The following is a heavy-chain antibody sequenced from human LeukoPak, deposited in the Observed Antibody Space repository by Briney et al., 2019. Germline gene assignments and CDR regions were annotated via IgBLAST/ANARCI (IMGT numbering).Heavy chain of an antibody. J-gene: IGHJ4*02. CDR2: INHSGST. CDR3: ARAHWGYNY. Sequence: PSETLSLTCAVYGVSFSGYYWSWIRQPPGKGLEWIGEINHSGSTNYNPSLKSRVTISVDTSKNQFSLKLSSVTAADTAVYYCARAHWGYNYWGQGTLVTVSS. D-gene: IGHD7-27*01. V-gene: IGHV4-34*01. CDR1: GVSFSGYY.